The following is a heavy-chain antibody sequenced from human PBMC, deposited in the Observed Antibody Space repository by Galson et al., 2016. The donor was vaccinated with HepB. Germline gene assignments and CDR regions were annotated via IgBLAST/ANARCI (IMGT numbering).Heavy chain of an antibody. Sequence: SLRLSCAASGFTFTDYTMHWFRLAPGQGLQWVSSISASHRFIHYVDSVKGRFAISRDNAKNSLYLQMNSLRAGDTAVYYCARAYGDYAYTDHWGQGTQVIVSS. CDR2: ISASHRFI. CDR3: ARAYGDYAYTDH. D-gene: IGHD4-17*01. CDR1: GFTFTDYT. V-gene: IGHV3-21*01. J-gene: IGHJ4*02.